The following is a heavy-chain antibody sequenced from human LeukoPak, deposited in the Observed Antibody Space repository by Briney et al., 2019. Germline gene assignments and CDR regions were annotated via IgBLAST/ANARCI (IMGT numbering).Heavy chain of an antibody. CDR3: ARDREYYGSGSYSYYYYYMDV. J-gene: IGHJ6*03. V-gene: IGHV4-30-2*01. D-gene: IGHD3-10*01. CDR2: IYHSGST. CDR1: GGSISSGGYY. Sequence: SETLSLTCTVSGGSISSGGYYWSWIRQPPGKGLEWIGYIYHSGSTYYNPSLKSRVTISVDRSKNQFSLKLSSVTAADTAVYYCARDREYYGSGSYSYYYYYMDVWGKGTTVTVSS.